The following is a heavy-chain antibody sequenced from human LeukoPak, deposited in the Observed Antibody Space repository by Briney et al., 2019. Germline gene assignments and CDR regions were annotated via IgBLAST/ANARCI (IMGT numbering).Heavy chain of an antibody. CDR1: GGSFSSYY. CDR3: ASTGLRGQDRYYFYYYMDV. D-gene: IGHD1-14*01. CDR2: IYYSGST. Sequence: SETLSLTCTVSGGSFSSYYWSWIRQPPGKGLEWIGYIYYSGSTNYNPSLKSRVTISVDTSKNQFSLKLSSVTAADTAVYYCASTGLRGQDRYYFYYYMDVWGKGTTVTVSS. J-gene: IGHJ6*03. V-gene: IGHV4-59*01.